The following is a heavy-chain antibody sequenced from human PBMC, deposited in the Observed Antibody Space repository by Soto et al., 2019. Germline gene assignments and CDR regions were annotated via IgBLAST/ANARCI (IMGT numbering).Heavy chain of an antibody. Sequence: QVQLVQSGAEVKKPGASVKVSCKASGYTFTDYYLHWVRQAPGQGLEWMGWISPNSGGTYYAQKFQGRVTMPRDTSISTVYMELSRLRSDDTAVYYCARDSRSGYDYHSYAYWGQGTLVIVSS. CDR3: ARDSRSGYDYHSYAY. V-gene: IGHV1-2*02. J-gene: IGHJ4*02. D-gene: IGHD5-12*01. CDR1: GYTFTDYY. CDR2: ISPNSGGT.